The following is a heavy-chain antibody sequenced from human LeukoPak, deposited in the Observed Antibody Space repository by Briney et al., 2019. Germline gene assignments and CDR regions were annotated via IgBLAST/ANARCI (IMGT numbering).Heavy chain of an antibody. CDR2: ISSSGSTI. J-gene: IGHJ3*02. Sequence: RGSLRLSCAASGFTFSSYSMNWVRQAPGKGLEWVSYISSSGSTIYYADSVKGRFTISRDNAKNSLYLQMNSLRAEDTALYYCAKQRREMATIKAQGAFDIWGQGTMVTVSS. D-gene: IGHD5-24*01. V-gene: IGHV3-48*04. CDR1: GFTFSSYS. CDR3: AKQRREMATIKAQGAFDI.